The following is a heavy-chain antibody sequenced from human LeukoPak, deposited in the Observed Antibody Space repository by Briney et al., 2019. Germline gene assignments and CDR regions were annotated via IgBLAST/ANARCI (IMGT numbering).Heavy chain of an antibody. CDR2: INPNSGGT. CDR3: ASILGYWGSPGYFDY. Sequence: ASVKVSCXASGYTFTGYYMHWVRQALGQGLEWMGWINPNSGGTNYAQKFQGRVTMTRDTSISTAYMELSRLRSDDTAVYYSASILGYWGSPGYFDYWGQGTLVTVSS. D-gene: IGHD2-15*01. J-gene: IGHJ4*02. V-gene: IGHV1-2*02. CDR1: GYTFTGYY.